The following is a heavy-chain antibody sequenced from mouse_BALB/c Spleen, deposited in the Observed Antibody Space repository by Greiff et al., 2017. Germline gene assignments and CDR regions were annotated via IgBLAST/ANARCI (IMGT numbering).Heavy chain of an antibody. D-gene: IGHD1-1*01. CDR2: INSNGGST. V-gene: IGHV5-6-2*01. CDR3: AKITTGDYYAMDY. Sequence: EVHLVESGGGLVKLGGSLKLSCAASGFTFSSYYMSWVRQTPEKRLELVAAINSNGGSTYYPDTVKGRFTISRDNAKNTLYLQMSSLKSEDTAMYYCAKITTGDYYAMDYWGQGTSVTVSS. J-gene: IGHJ4*01. CDR1: GFTFSSYY.